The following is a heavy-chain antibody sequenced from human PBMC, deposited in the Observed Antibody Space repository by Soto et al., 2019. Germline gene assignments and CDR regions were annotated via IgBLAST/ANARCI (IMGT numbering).Heavy chain of an antibody. CDR2: ISGSGGST. V-gene: IGHV3-23*01. CDR1: GFTFSSYA. Sequence: GGSLRLSYAASGFTFSSYAMSWVRQAPGKGLEWVSAISGSGGSTYYADSVKGRFTISRDNSKNTLYLQMNSLRAEDTAVYYCAKDLRYYDFWSGYSIDYYYYGMDVWGQGTTVTVSS. D-gene: IGHD3-3*01. J-gene: IGHJ6*02. CDR3: AKDLRYYDFWSGYSIDYYYYGMDV.